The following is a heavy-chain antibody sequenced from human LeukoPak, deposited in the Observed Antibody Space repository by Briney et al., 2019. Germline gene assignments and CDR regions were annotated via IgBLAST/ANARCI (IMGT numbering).Heavy chain of an antibody. J-gene: IGHJ4*02. V-gene: IGHV4-34*01. CDR1: GGSFSGYY. CDR3: ARLANRNYYGSGSCYNY. Sequence: SETLSLTCAVYGGSFSGYYWSWIRRPPGKGREWIGEINHSGSTNYNPSLKSRVTISVDTSKNQFSLKLSSVTAADTAVYYCARLANRNYYGSGSCYNYWGQGTLVTVSS. CDR2: INHSGST. D-gene: IGHD3-10*01.